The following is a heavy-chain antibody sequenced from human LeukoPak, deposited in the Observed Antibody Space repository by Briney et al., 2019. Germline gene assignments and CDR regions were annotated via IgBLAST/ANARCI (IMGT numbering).Heavy chain of an antibody. J-gene: IGHJ4*02. Sequence: ASVKVSCKASGYTFTGYYMHWVRQAPGQGLEWMGWINPNSGGTNYAQKFQGRVTMTRDTSISTAYMELSRLRSDDTAVYYCARDLGNTVETMFWGQGTLVTVSS. CDR1: GYTFTGYY. CDR2: INPNSGGT. V-gene: IGHV1-2*02. CDR3: ARDLGNTVETMF. D-gene: IGHD4-23*01.